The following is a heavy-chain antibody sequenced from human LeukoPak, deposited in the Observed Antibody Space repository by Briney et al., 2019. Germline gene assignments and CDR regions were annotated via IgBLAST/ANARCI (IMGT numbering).Heavy chain of an antibody. V-gene: IGHV3-48*03. CDR1: GFTFSSYE. D-gene: IGHD4-23*01. CDR3: ARDYGGSSPFDY. Sequence: GGSLRLSCAASGFTFSSYEMHWVRQAPGKGLEWVSYISSSDSTIYYADSVKGRFTISRDNAKDSLYLQMNSLRAEDTAVYYCARDYGGSSPFDYWGQGTLVTVSS. CDR2: ISSSDSTI. J-gene: IGHJ4*02.